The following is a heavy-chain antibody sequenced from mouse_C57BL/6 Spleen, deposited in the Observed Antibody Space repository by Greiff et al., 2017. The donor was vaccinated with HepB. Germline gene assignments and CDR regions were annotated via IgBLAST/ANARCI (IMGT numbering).Heavy chain of an antibody. D-gene: IGHD2-4*01. J-gene: IGHJ4*01. V-gene: IGHV3-6*01. Sequence: EVQVVESGPGLVKPSQSLSLTCSVTGYSITSGYYWNWIRQFPGNKLEWMGYISYDGSNNYNPSLKNRISITRDTSKNQFFLKLNSVTTEDTATYYCARGYYDYDGAMDYWGQGTSVTVSS. CDR1: GYSITSGYY. CDR3: ARGYYDYDGAMDY. CDR2: ISYDGSN.